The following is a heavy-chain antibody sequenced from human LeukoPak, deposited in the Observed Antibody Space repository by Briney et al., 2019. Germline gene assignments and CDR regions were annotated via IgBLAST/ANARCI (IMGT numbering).Heavy chain of an antibody. Sequence: SVKVSCKASGGTFSSYTISWVRQAPGQGLEWMGRIIPILGIANYAQKFQGRVTITADESTSTAYMELSSLRSEDTAVYYCARDFIGYSYGHRGYYFDYWGQGTLVTVSS. CDR2: IIPILGIA. V-gene: IGHV1-69*04. D-gene: IGHD5-18*01. CDR3: ARDFIGYSYGHRGYYFDY. CDR1: GGTFSSYT. J-gene: IGHJ4*02.